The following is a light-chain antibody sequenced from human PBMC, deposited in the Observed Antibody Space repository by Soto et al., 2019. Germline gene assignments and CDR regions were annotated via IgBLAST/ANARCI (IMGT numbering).Light chain of an antibody. V-gene: IGLV2-8*01. CDR1: NSDIGAYNF. CDR3: SSYAGSNIWV. J-gene: IGLJ1*01. CDR2: AVT. Sequence: QSALTQTPSASGSPGQSVTISCTGTNSDIGAYNFVSWYQQHPGQAPKLIIYAVTKRPSGVPDRFSGSKSGNTASLTVSGLQAEDEAEYYCSSYAGSNIWVFGTGTKLTVL.